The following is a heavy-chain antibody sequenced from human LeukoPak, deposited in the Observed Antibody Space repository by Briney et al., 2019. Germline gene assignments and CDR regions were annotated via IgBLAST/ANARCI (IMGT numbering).Heavy chain of an antibody. Sequence: PSETLSLTCTVSGGSISSSSYYWGWIRQPPGKGLEWIGSIYYSGSTYYNPSLKSRVTISVDTSKNQFSLKLSSVTAADTAVYYCARSGGDYYGSGSYYNDYWGQGTLVTVSS. V-gene: IGHV4-39*07. CDR2: IYYSGST. CDR1: GGSISSSSYY. CDR3: ARSGGDYYGSGSYYNDY. D-gene: IGHD3-10*01. J-gene: IGHJ4*02.